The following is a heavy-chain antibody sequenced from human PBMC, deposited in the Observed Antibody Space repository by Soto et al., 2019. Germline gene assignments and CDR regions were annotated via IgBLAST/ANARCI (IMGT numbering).Heavy chain of an antibody. V-gene: IGHV1-18*01. CDR2: ISLYSDGT. CDR1: GYTYSNYG. J-gene: IGHJ5*01. Sequence: QVQLVQSGGEVKRPGASVKVSCKTSGYTYSNYGITWVRQAPGQPLEWLGWISLYSDGTNYAQKFQGRVSMTTDTSTTTAYLELRSLTSDDTAVYYCARVVPGAEAWFGSWGQGTLVTVSS. CDR3: ARVVPGAEAWFGS. D-gene: IGHD2-2*01.